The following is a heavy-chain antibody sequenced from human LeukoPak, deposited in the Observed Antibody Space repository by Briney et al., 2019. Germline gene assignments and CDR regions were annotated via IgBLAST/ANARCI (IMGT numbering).Heavy chain of an antibody. CDR1: GGSFSGYY. V-gene: IGHV4-34*01. J-gene: IGHJ4*02. Sequence: PSETLSLTCAVYGGSFSGYYWSWIRQPPGKGLEWIGEINHSGSTNYNPSLKSRVTISVDTSKNQFSLKLSSVTAADTAVYYCARLGSSWYNYWGQGTLVTVSS. D-gene: IGHD6-13*01. CDR2: INHSGST. CDR3: ARLGSSWYNY.